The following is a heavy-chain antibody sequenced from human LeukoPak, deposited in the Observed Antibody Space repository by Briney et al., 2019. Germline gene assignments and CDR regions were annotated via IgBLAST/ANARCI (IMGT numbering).Heavy chain of an antibody. Sequence: PGGSLRLSCAASGFTFSSYAMSWVRQAPGKGLEWVSAISGRSTTYYADSVKGRFTISRDNSKNTLYLQMNSLRTEDTAVYYCARGIRSTSYYIDYWGQGTLVTVSP. V-gene: IGHV3-23*01. CDR2: ISGRSTT. D-gene: IGHD2-2*01. CDR1: GFTFSSYA. CDR3: ARGIRSTSYYIDY. J-gene: IGHJ4*02.